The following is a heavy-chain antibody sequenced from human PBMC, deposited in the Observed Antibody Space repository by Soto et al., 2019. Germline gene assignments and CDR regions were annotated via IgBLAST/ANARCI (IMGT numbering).Heavy chain of an antibody. CDR1: GYTFTKYI. D-gene: IGHD5-12*01. V-gene: IGHV1-3*01. CDR3: ARDAELATITLDF. J-gene: IGHJ4*02. CDR2: INAGSGNT. Sequence: ASVKVSCKASGYTFTKYIVHWVRQAPGQRLEWMGWINAGSGNTRYSQNLQGRVSFTRDTSASTAYMELSSLRFEDTAIYYCARDAELATITLDFWGQGTLVTVSS.